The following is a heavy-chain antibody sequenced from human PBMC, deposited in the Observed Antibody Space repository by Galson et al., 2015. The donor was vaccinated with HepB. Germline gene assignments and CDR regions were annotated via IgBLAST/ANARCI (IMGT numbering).Heavy chain of an antibody. CDR2: IDPGDSST. CDR1: GYSFAAFW. CDR3: ARHKPAALRLVDLSFNY. J-gene: IGHJ4*02. Sequence: QSGAEVKEPGESLRISCKGSGYSFAAFWISWVRQMPGKGLEWMGRIDPGDSSTNYSPSFEGHVTISADKSIGAAYLQWNSLKASDSGVYYCARHKPAALRLVDLSFNYWGQGTLVTVSS. D-gene: IGHD3-16*02. V-gene: IGHV5-10-1*01.